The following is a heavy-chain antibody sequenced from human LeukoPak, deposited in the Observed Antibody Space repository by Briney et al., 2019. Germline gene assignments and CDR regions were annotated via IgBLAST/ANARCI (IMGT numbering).Heavy chain of an antibody. CDR1: GGSIRRYY. CDR3: ARSGYWRSNAFDI. V-gene: IGHV4-59*01. D-gene: IGHD5-18*01. CDR2: LYYSGST. Sequence: PSETLSLTCTVSGGSIRRYYWSWIRQPPGKGLEWIAYLYYSGSTNYNPSLKSRVTISVDTSKNQFSLKLSSVTAADTAVYYCARSGYWRSNAFDIWGQGTMVTVSS. J-gene: IGHJ3*02.